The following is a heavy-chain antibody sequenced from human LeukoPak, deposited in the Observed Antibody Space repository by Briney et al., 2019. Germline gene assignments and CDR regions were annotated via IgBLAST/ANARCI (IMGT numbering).Heavy chain of an antibody. D-gene: IGHD3-22*01. CDR1: GGSISSYY. CDR2: IYYSGST. J-gene: IGHJ4*02. CDR3: ARDTGYYDSSGYLDY. Sequence: SETLSLTCTVSGGSISSYYWNWIRQPPGKGLEWIGYIYYSGSTKYNPSLKSRVTISVDTSEIQFTLKLSSVTAADTAVYYCARDTGYYDSSGYLDYWGQGTLVTVSS. V-gene: IGHV4-59*01.